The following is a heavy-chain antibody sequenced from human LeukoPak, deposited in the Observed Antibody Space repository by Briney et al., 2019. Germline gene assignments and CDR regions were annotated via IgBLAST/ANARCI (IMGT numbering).Heavy chain of an antibody. V-gene: IGHV4-61*01. Sequence: TSETLSLTCTVSGGSISSSSYYWSWIRQPPGKGLEWIGYIYYSGSTNYNPSLKSRVTISVDTSKNQFSLKLSSVTAADTAVYYCARVNWNSSLRNAFDIWGQGTMVTVSS. CDR3: ARVNWNSSLRNAFDI. J-gene: IGHJ3*02. D-gene: IGHD1-7*01. CDR1: GGSISSSSYY. CDR2: IYYSGST.